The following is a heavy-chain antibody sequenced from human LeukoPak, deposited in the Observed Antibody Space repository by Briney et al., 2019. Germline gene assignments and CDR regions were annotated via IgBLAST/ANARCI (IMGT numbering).Heavy chain of an antibody. V-gene: IGHV1-69*13. CDR2: IIPIFGTA. Sequence: GASVKVSCKASGGTFSSYAISWVRQAPGQGLEWMGGIIPIFGTANYAQKFQGRVTITADESTSTAYMELSSLRSEDTAVYYCARAVMGGGSYYRIYYFDYWGQGTLVTASS. J-gene: IGHJ4*02. CDR3: ARAVMGGGSYYRIYYFDY. D-gene: IGHD3-10*01. CDR1: GGTFSSYA.